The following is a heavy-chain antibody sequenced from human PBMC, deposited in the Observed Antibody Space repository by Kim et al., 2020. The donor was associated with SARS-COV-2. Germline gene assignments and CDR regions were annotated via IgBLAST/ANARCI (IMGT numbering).Heavy chain of an antibody. CDR3: ARHGVYYDSSGYYPSPHFDS. V-gene: IGHV5-51*01. CDR2: IYPGDSDN. CDR1: GYSFTSYW. Sequence: GESLKISCKGSGYSFTSYWIGLVRQMPGKGLEWMWIIYPGDSDNRYSPSFQGQVTISADKSISTAYLQWSSLKASDTAMYYCARHGVYYDSSGYYPSPHFDSWGAVALVTVSS. D-gene: IGHD3-22*01. J-gene: IGHJ4*01.